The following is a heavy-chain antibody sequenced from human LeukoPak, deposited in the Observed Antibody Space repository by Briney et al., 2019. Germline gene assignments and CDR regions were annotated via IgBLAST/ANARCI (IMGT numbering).Heavy chain of an antibody. Sequence: TSETLSLTCTVSGGSISSSSYYWGWIRQPPGKGLEWIGSIYYSGSTYYNPSLKSRVTISVDKSKNQFSLKLSSVTAADTAVYYCARENTLVRGTRNPFDYWGRGTLVTVSS. D-gene: IGHD3-10*01. V-gene: IGHV4-39*07. CDR3: ARENTLVRGTRNPFDY. J-gene: IGHJ4*02. CDR1: GGSISSSSYY. CDR2: IYYSGST.